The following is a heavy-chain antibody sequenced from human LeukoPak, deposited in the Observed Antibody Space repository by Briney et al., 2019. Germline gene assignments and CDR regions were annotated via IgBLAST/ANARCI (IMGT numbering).Heavy chain of an antibody. CDR2: IHPINGGT. Sequence: ASVKVSCKASGYTLTAYYMHWVRQAPGQGLEWMGWIHPINGGTDSAQKFQGRVTMTRDTSIGTANMELTSLISDDTAVYYCARESLIGKTFDLWGRGTLVTVSS. V-gene: IGHV1-2*02. J-gene: IGHJ2*01. CDR3: ARESLIGKTFDL. D-gene: IGHD3-22*01. CDR1: GYTLTAYY.